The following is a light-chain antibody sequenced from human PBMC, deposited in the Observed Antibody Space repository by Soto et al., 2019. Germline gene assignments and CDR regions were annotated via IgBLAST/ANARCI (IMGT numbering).Light chain of an antibody. V-gene: IGLV2-23*02. CDR1: SSDVGSYNL. CDR2: EVT. J-gene: IGLJ1*01. Sequence: QSVLTQPASVPGSPGQSITISCTGTSSDVGSYNLVSWYQQHPGEAPKLMIYEVTKRPSGVSNRFSGSKSGNTASLTISGLQAQDEADYYCFSYAAGSTFVFGTGTKLTVL. CDR3: FSYAAGSTFV.